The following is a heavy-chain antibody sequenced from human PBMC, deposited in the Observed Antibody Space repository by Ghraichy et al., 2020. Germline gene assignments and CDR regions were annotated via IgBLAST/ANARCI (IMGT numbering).Heavy chain of an antibody. CDR3: ARDLAARTGYFDY. V-gene: IGHV1-18*01. Sequence: ASVKVSCKASGYTFTTYGISWVRQAPGQGLEWMGWISAYTNYAQKLQGRVTMTTDTSTSTAYLELRSLRSDDTAIYYCARDLAARTGYFDYWGQGTLFTVSS. D-gene: IGHD6-6*01. CDR2: ISAYT. CDR1: GYTFTTYG. J-gene: IGHJ4*02.